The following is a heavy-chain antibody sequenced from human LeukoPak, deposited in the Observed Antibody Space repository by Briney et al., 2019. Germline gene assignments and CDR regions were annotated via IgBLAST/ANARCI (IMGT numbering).Heavy chain of an antibody. CDR2: IWHDGSNK. D-gene: IGHD3-22*01. CDR3: ARGYYDNSGYFFFDS. CDR1: GFTFSSYA. J-gene: IGHJ4*02. Sequence: PGMSLRLSCAASGFTFSSYAMHWVRQAPGKRLEWVAVIWHDGSNKYYADSVKGRFTISRDNSKNTMYLQMNSLRAEDTAVYYCARGYYDNSGYFFFDSWGQGTLVTVSS. V-gene: IGHV3-33*01.